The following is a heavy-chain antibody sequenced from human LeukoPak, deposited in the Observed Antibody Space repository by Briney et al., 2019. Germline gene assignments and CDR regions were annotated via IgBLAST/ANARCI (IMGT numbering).Heavy chain of an antibody. Sequence: GGSLRLSCAASGLTFSNYAMSWVRQAPGKGLGWVSGISGSGANTYHADSVKGRFAISRDNSKNTLYLQMNSLRAEDTAMYYCAKEAGVTTPPKWGQGTLVIVSS. D-gene: IGHD4-17*01. CDR1: GLTFSNYA. V-gene: IGHV3-23*01. CDR2: ISGSGANT. CDR3: AKEAGVTTPPK. J-gene: IGHJ4*02.